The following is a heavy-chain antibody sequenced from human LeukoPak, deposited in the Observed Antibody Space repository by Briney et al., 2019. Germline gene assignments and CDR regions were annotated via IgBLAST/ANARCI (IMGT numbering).Heavy chain of an antibody. CDR3: AKGGSRGSAATAFDY. CDR1: GFTFSSYA. D-gene: IGHD2-15*01. Sequence: PGGSLRLSCAASGFTFSSYAMSWVRQAPGKGLEWVSAISGSGGSTYYAESVKGRFTISRDNSKNTLYLQMNSLRAEDTAVYYCAKGGSRGSAATAFDYWGQGTLVTVSS. V-gene: IGHV3-23*01. CDR2: ISGSGGST. J-gene: IGHJ4*02.